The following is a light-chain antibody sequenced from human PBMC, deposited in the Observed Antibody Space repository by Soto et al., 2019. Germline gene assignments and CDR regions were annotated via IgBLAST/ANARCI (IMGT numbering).Light chain of an antibody. CDR2: EDS. CDR3: CSYARSSTYV. V-gene: IGLV2-23*01. CDR1: STDIGYYDL. J-gene: IGLJ1*01. Sequence: QSVLTQPASVSGSPRQSITISCTGASTDIGYYDLVSWYQQHPGKAPKLMIYEDSKRPSGVSNRFSGSKSGNTASLTISGLQAEDEADYYCCSYARSSTYVFGTGTKLTVL.